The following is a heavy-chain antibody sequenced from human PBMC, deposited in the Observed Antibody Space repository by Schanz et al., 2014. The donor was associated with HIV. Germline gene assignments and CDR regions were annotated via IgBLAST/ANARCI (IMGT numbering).Heavy chain of an antibody. V-gene: IGHV4-4*07. J-gene: IGHJ3*02. Sequence: QVQLQESGPGLVKPSETLSLTCIVSGGSIRNYFWSWIRQPAGEGLEWIGRIHATGNTNYNASLKSRATMSVDPSKNQFSLKLPSVTAADTAVYFCARDRSGLAVPKDDAFDIWGQGTVVTVSS. CDR2: IHATGNT. D-gene: IGHD6-19*01. CDR1: GGSIRNYF. CDR3: ARDRSGLAVPKDDAFDI.